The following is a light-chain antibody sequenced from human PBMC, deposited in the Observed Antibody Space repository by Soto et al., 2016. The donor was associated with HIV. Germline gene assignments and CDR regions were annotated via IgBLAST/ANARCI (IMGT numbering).Light chain of an antibody. CDR1: QTISTW. Sequence: DIQMTQSPSTLSASVGDRVIITCRASQTISTWLAWYQQKTGTAPKLLIFQASTLESGVPSRFSGSGSGTEFTLTISSLQPDDFATYYCQQYETYPLTFGGGTEVVIK. J-gene: IGKJ4*01. V-gene: IGKV1-5*03. CDR2: QAS. CDR3: QQYETYPLT.